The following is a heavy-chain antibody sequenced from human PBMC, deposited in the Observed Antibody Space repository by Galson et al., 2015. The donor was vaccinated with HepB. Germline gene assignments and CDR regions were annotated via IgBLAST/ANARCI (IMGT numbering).Heavy chain of an antibody. CDR1: GFSLSTSGVG. CDR2: IDWDDDK. J-gene: IGHJ4*02. V-gene: IGHV2-70*11. D-gene: IGHD3-22*01. CDR3: ARIDYYDSSGYYPVKDY. Sequence: PALVKPTQTLTLTCTFSGFSLSTSGVGVGWIRQPPGKALEWLARIDWDDDKYYSTSLKTRLTISKDTSKNQVVLTMTNMDPVDTATYYCARIDYYDSSGYYPVKDYWGQGTLVTVSS.